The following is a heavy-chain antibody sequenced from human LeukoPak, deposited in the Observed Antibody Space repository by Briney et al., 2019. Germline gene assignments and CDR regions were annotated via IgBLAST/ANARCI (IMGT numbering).Heavy chain of an antibody. Sequence: GGSLRLSCAASGFTFNDYYMSWIRQAPGKGLEWLSYINIGGTNTHCADSVKGRFTISRDNAKKSLYLEMNNLRAEDTAVYYCATDGAGFDTWGQGVLVTVSS. CDR1: GFTFNDYY. V-gene: IGHV3-11*01. CDR2: INIGGTNT. CDR3: ATDGAGFDT. J-gene: IGHJ5*02.